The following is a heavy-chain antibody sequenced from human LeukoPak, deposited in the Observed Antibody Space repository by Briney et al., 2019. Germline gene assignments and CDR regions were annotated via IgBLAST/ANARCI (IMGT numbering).Heavy chain of an antibody. J-gene: IGHJ6*03. Sequence: GGSLRLPCVASGFSVTSYAVSWVRQAPGKGLEWVSAISGSGGSTYYADSVKGRFTISRDNSKNTLYLQMNSLRAEDTAVYYCAKYSGYDPHYYYYYYYMDVWGKGTTVTVSS. V-gene: IGHV3-23*01. D-gene: IGHD5-12*01. CDR3: AKYSGYDPHYYYYYYYMDV. CDR1: GFSVTSYA. CDR2: ISGSGGST.